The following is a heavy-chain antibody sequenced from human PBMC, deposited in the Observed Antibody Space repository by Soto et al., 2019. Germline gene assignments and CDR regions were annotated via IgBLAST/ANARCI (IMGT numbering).Heavy chain of an antibody. CDR2: IYYSGNT. D-gene: IGHD3-9*01. CDR3: ARGQFNILTGYYIDY. CDR1: VGSISRYR. V-gene: IGHV4-59*12. J-gene: IGHJ4*02. Sequence: PETLPHTCTVSVGSISRYRGSLIRQPPGEVLEWIGSIYYSGNTNYNPSLKSRVTISADTSKNEFSLRLRSVTTADTAVYYCARGQFNILTGYYIDYWGQGTLVTVS.